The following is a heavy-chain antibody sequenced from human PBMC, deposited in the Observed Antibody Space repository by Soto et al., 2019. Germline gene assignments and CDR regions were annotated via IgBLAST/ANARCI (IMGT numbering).Heavy chain of an antibody. CDR3: ARGSDTATPQSGL. CDR1: GFTFSSYS. V-gene: IGHV3-21*01. Sequence: PGGSLRLSCAASGFTFSSYSMNWVRQAPGKGLEWVSSISSSSSYIYYADSVKGRFTISRDNAKNSLYLQMNSLRAEDTAVYYCARGSDTATPQSGLWGQGTLVTVSS. D-gene: IGHD5-18*01. CDR2: ISSSSSYI. J-gene: IGHJ4*02.